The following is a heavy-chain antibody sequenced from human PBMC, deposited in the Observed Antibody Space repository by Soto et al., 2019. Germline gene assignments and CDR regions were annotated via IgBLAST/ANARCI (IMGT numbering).Heavy chain of an antibody. CDR1: GFTFSSYG. V-gene: IGHV3-23*01. D-gene: IGHD1-7*01. CDR3: AKDRRAGGNYGFYSDF. Sequence: EVQLLESGGGLVQPGGSLRLSCAASGFTFSSYGMTWVRQAPGKGLEWVSFSSATGAGTYYADSVKGRFTISRDTSKNTLYLQMTSLRADDTAVYYCAKDRRAGGNYGFYSDFWGQGAVVIVSS. J-gene: IGHJ4*02. CDR2: SSATGAGT.